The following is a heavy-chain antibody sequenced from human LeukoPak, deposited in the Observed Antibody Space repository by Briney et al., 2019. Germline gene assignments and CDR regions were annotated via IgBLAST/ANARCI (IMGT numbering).Heavy chain of an antibody. CDR3: AKLAAASADS. V-gene: IGHV3-48*03. J-gene: IGHJ4*02. CDR1: GFSFSSHE. Sequence: GGSLRLSCAASGFSFSSHEMNWVRQAPGKGLEWVSNISPSGSTKYYADSVKGRFTISRDNTKNSLYLQMNSLRAEDTGVYYCAKLAAASADSWGQGTLVTVSS. CDR2: ISPSGSTK. D-gene: IGHD6-25*01.